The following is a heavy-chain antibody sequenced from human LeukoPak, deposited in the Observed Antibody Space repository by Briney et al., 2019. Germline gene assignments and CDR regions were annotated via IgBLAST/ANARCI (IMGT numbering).Heavy chain of an antibody. CDR1: GFTFSSHW. CDR2: IKEDGTRK. V-gene: IGHV3-7*03. CDR3: AGRPTGYSSGYIH. Sequence: QSGGSLRLSCAASGFTFSSHWMTWVRQAPGKGLEWVANIKEDGTRKNYMDSVKGRFTISRDNAKNSLYLQMNNLRVEDTAVYYCAGRPTGYSSGYIHWGQGTLVTVSS. D-gene: IGHD5-18*01. J-gene: IGHJ4*02.